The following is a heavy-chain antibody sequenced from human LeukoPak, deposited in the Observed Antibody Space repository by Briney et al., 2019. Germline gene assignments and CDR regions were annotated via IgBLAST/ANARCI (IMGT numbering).Heavy chain of an antibody. J-gene: IGHJ6*02. CDR2: ISWNSGSI. CDR1: GFTFDDYA. CDR3: AKDMSSSWHYYDYGMDV. Sequence: GRSLRLSCAASGFTFDDYAMHWVRQAPGKGLEWVSGISWNSGSIGYADSVKGRFTISRDNAKNSLYLQMNSLRAEDTALYYCAKDMSSSWHYYDYGMDVWGQGTTVTVSS. D-gene: IGHD6-13*01. V-gene: IGHV3-9*01.